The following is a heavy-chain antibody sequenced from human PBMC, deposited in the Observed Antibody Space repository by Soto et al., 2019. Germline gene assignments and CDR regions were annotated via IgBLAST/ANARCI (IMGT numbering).Heavy chain of an antibody. Sequence: GESLKISCKGSGYSFVTYWITWVRQMPGKGLEWMGRIDPGDSYARYSPSFEGHVTMSVDRSINTAYLQWSSLRASDSAIFYCAKNVGDFYFGLDDWGQGTSVTVSS. CDR3: AKNVGDFYFGLDD. V-gene: IGHV5-10-1*01. CDR1: GYSFVTYW. J-gene: IGHJ6*02. D-gene: IGHD2-15*01. CDR2: IDPGDSYA.